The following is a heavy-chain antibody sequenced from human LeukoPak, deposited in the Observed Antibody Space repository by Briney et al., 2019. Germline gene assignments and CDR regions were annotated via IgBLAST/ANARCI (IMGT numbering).Heavy chain of an antibody. V-gene: IGHV1-2*04. J-gene: IGHJ4*02. D-gene: IGHD6-13*01. CDR2: INPNSGGT. CDR1: GYTFTGYY. Sequence: ASVKVSCKASGYTFTGYYMHWVRQAPGQGLEWMGWINPNSGGTNYAQKFQGWVTMTRDTSTSTAYMELSRLRSDDTAVYYCARGDLIAAAGTFDYWGQGTLVTVSS. CDR3: ARGDLIAAAGTFDY.